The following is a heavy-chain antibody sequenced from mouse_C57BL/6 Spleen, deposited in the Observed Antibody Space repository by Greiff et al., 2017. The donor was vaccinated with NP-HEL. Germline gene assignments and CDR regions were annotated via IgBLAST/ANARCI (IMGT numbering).Heavy chain of an antibody. V-gene: IGHV1-64*01. Sequence: VQLQQPGAELVKPGASVKLSCKASGYTFTSYWMHWVKQRPGQGLEWIGMIHPNSGSTNYNEKFKSKATLTVDKSSSTAYMQLSSLASEDSAVYYCARSRGDGLPDYWGQGTTLTVSS. J-gene: IGHJ2*01. D-gene: IGHD2-10*01. CDR2: IHPNSGST. CDR1: GYTFTSYW. CDR3: ARSRGDGLPDY.